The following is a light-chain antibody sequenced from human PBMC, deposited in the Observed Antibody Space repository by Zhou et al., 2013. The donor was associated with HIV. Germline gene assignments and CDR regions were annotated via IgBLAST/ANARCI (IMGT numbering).Light chain of an antibody. CDR2: GAS. J-gene: IGKJ1*01. CDR3: QQYNNWPRT. V-gene: IGKV3-15*01. CDR1: QSVSSN. Sequence: EIVMTQSPATLSVSPGERATLSCRASQSVSSNLAWYQQKPGQAPRLLIYGASSRATGFPARFRGSGSGTESTLTISSLQSEDFAVYYCQQYNNWPRTFGQGTKVEVK.